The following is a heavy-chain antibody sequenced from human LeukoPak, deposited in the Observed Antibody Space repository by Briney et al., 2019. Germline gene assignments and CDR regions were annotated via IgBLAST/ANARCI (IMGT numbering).Heavy chain of an antibody. J-gene: IGHJ6*02. D-gene: IGHD3-9*01. CDR1: GDSISGYY. V-gene: IGHV4-4*07. Sequence: PSETLSLTCTVSGDSISGYYWSWIRQPAGPGLEWIGRIYTNGEINYNPSLKSRVTMSLDTSKNQFSLKLSSVTAADTAVYYCAREMYYDILTGSTGYGMDVWGQGTTVTVSS. CDR3: AREMYYDILTGSTGYGMDV. CDR2: IYTNGEI.